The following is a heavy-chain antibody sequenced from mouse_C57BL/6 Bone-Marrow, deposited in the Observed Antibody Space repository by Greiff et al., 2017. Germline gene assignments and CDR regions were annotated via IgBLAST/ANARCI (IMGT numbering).Heavy chain of an antibody. Sequence: EVQLQQSGAELVRPGASVKLSCTASGFNITDDYMHWVKQRPEQGLEWIGWIDPENGDTEYASKFQGKATITADTSSNTAYLQLSSLTSEDTSVYCCATMYYFDYWGQGTTLTVSS. J-gene: IGHJ2*01. V-gene: IGHV14-4*01. CDR2: IDPENGDT. CDR1: GFNITDDY. CDR3: ATMYYFDY.